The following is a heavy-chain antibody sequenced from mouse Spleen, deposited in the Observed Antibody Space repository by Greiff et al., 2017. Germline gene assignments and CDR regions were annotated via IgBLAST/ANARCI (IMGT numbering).Heavy chain of an antibody. V-gene: IGHV3-6*01. CDR2: ISYDGSN. D-gene: IGHD3-1*01. CDR3: ARGDVGDFDY. CDR1: GYSITSGYY. Sequence: VQLKESGPGLVKPSQSLSLTCSVTGYSITSGYYWNWIRQFPGNKLEWMGYISYDGSNNYNPSLKNRISITRDTSKNQFFLKLNSVTTEDTATYYCARGDVGDFDYWGQGTTLTVSS. J-gene: IGHJ2*01.